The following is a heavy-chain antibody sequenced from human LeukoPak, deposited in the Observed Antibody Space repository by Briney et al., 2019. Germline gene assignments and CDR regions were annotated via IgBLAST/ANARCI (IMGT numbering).Heavy chain of an antibody. CDR2: IYYSGST. V-gene: IGHV4-39*01. CDR3: ARQERVLRYFDWSGNWFDP. D-gene: IGHD3-9*01. J-gene: IGHJ5*02. Sequence: SETLSLTCTVSGGSISSNSYYWGWIRQPPGKGLEWIGSIYYSGSTYYNPSLKSRVTISVDTSKNQFSLKLSSVTAADTAVYYCARQERVLRYFDWSGNWFDPWGQGTLVTVSS. CDR1: GGSISSNSYY.